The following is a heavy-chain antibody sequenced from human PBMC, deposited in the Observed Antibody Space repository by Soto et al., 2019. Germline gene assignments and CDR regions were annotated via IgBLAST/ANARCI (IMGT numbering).Heavy chain of an antibody. J-gene: IGHJ4*02. Sequence: GGSLRLSCAASGFTFSSYAMSWVRQAPGKGLEWVSATSGSGGSTYYADSVKGRFTISRDNSKNTLYLQMNSLRAEDTAVYYCAKAPGTYGDYGPYYFDYWGQGTLVTVSS. CDR2: TSGSGGST. CDR3: AKAPGTYGDYGPYYFDY. D-gene: IGHD4-17*01. V-gene: IGHV3-23*01. CDR1: GFTFSSYA.